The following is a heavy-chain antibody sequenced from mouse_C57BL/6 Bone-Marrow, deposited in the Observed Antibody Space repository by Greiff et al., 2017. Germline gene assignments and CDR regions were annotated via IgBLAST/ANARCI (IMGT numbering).Heavy chain of an antibody. CDR1: GYTFTDYY. D-gene: IGHD1-1*01. J-gene: IGHJ1*03. Sequence: VQLQQSGPVLVKPGASVKMSCKASGYTFTDYYMNWVKQSHGKSLEWIGVINPYNGGTSYNQKFKGKATLTVDKSSSTAYMELNSLTSEDSAVYYCARITTVVTDWYVDVWGTGTTVTVSS. CDR3: ARITTVVTDWYVDV. V-gene: IGHV1-19*01. CDR2: INPYNGGT.